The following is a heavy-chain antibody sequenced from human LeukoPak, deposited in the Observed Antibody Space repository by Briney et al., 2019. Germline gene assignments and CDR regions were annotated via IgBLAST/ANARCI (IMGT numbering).Heavy chain of an antibody. Sequence: ASVKVSCKASGYTFTGYYMHWVRQAPGQGLEWMGWINPNSGGTNYAQKFQGRVTMTRDTSISTAYMELSRLRSDDTAVYYCARDYYGSGSYAVSFDPWGQGTLVTVSS. CDR1: GYTFTGYY. V-gene: IGHV1-2*02. CDR2: INPNSGGT. D-gene: IGHD3-10*01. J-gene: IGHJ5*02. CDR3: ARDYYGSGSYAVSFDP.